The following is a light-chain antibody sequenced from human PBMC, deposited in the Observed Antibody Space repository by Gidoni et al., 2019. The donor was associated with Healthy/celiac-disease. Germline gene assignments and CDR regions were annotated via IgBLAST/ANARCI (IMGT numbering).Light chain of an antibody. CDR1: QSISSY. Sequence: TQSPSSLSASVGDRVTITCRASQSISSYLNWYQQKPGKAPKLLIYAASSLQSGVPSRFSGSGSGTDFTLTISSLQPEDFATYYCQQSYSTPLYSFGQGTKLEI. V-gene: IGKV1-39*01. J-gene: IGKJ2*03. CDR2: AAS. CDR3: QQSYSTPLYS.